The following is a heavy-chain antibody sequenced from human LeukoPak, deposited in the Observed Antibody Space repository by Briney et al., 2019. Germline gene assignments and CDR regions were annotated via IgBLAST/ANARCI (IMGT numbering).Heavy chain of an antibody. CDR1: DYSFTNSW. J-gene: IGHJ4*02. D-gene: IGHD6-13*01. Sequence: AESLKISSTASDYSFTNSWISWARQMPGTGLECMGRIDPSDSYTNYSPSFQGHVTISVDESISTAYLQSSSLKASDTAMYYCARHGAGAACHWTFDYWGQGTLVTVSS. CDR3: ARHGAGAACHWTFDY. CDR2: IDPSDSYT. V-gene: IGHV5-10-1*01.